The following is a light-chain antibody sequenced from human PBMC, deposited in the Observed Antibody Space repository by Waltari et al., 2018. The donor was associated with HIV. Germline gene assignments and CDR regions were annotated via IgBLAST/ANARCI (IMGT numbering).Light chain of an antibody. CDR2: TAS. CDR1: QTVSSS. CDR3: QQSFSFPLS. Sequence: DIQMTQSPSSLSASVGDTVTIASRASQTVSSSLNWYQQTPGKAPRLLISTASTLQSGVPSRFSGSGSGTDFTLTISSLQPDDYATYYCQQSFSFPLSFGPGTRVDIK. V-gene: IGKV1-39*01. J-gene: IGKJ3*01.